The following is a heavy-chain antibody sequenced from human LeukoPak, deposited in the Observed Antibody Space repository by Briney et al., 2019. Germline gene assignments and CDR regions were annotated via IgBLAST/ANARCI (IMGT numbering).Heavy chain of an antibody. CDR1: LGSPSRYN. CDR3: AREGTSARVMDY. J-gene: IGHJ4*02. D-gene: IGHD6-6*01. CDR2: IHITGNT. Sequence: RSETLSLTPTLSLGSPSRYNWSWIPEPAGPGLKSIRRIHITGNTNQTPSPHSPVTMSLYTSTHPFSLTPCSLTAADMAVYYCAREGTSARVMDYWGQGTLVTVSS. V-gene: IGHV4-4*07.